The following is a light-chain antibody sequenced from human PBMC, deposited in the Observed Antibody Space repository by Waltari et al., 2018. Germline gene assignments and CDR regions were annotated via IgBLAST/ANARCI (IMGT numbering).Light chain of an antibody. J-gene: IGKJ3*01. CDR3: EQYVNSPRT. V-gene: IGKV3-20*01. CDR1: QSISSTY. CDR2: GAS. Sequence: EVVLTQSPGTLSLSPGERATLPCRASQSISSTYLAWYQQKPGHAPMRLIDGASRRVAGIPDRFSGGGSWTELTLIITIREPEYLAVYYFEQYVNSPRTFGPGTKV.